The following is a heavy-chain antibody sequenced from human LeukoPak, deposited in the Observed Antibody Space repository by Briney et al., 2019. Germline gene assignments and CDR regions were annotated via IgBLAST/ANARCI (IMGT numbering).Heavy chain of an antibody. Sequence: APVKVSCKASGGTFSSYAISWVRQAPGQGLEWMGGIIPIFGTANYAQKFQGRVTITADESTSTAYMELSSLRSEDTAVYYCATVDTAMAEIDYWGQGTLVTVSS. V-gene: IGHV1-69*13. D-gene: IGHD5-18*01. CDR3: ATVDTAMAEIDY. CDR1: GGTFSSYA. J-gene: IGHJ4*02. CDR2: IIPIFGTA.